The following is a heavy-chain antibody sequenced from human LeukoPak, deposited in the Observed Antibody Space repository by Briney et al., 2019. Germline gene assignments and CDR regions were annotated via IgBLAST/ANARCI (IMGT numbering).Heavy chain of an antibody. CDR2: ISSSGSTI. D-gene: IGHD3-10*01. CDR1: GFTFSSYE. V-gene: IGHV3-48*03. Sequence: GSLRLSCAASGFTFSSYEMNWVRQAPGKGLEWVSYISSSGSTIYYADSVKGRFTISRDNAKNSLYLQMNSLRAEDTAVYYCARGLIPMVRGVIGYWGQGTLVTVSS. J-gene: IGHJ4*02. CDR3: ARGLIPMVRGVIGY.